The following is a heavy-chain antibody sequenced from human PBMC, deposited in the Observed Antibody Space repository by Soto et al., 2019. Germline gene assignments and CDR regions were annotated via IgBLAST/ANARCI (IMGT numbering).Heavy chain of an antibody. V-gene: IGHV4-34*01. CDR1: GGSFSDYY. CDR2: IHPSGTT. J-gene: IGHJ6*02. Sequence: PSEALSLTSAAGGGSFSDYYRSWIRQPPGKVSEWFGEIHPSGTTTSHPSLNSRVTISVATSKTQFSLTLCSVTAADTAFYYCAIMYYDFWTSSHGMDVWGQGPTATVS. D-gene: IGHD3-3*01. CDR3: AIMYYDFWTSSHGMDV.